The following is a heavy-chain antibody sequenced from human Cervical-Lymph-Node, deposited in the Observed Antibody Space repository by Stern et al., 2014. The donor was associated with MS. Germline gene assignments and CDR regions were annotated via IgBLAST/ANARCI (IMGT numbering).Heavy chain of an antibody. Sequence: VQLVESGADVKKPGASVKVSCKASGYTFTAYNMHWLRQAPGPALEWMGRINPKSGVTNYAQKFQDRVTMTRDTSISTVYMELSRLRSNDTAMYYCATRRGCSGGSCYWGQGTLVTVSS. CDR1: GYTFTAYN. D-gene: IGHD2-15*01. CDR2: INPKSGVT. J-gene: IGHJ4*02. V-gene: IGHV1-2*06. CDR3: ATRRGCSGGSCY.